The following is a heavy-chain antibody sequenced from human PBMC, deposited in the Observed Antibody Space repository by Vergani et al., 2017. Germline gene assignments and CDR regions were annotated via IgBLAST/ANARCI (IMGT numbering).Heavy chain of an antibody. CDR3: ASPSEXAAAGHYYYYGMDV. CDR1: GYTFTGYY. J-gene: IGHJ6*02. CDR2: INPNSGGT. D-gene: IGHD6-13*01. V-gene: IGHV1-2*02. Sequence: QVQLVQSGAEVKKPGASVEVSCKASGYTFTGYYMHWVRQAPGQGLEWMGWINPNSGGTNYAQKFQGRVTMTRDTSISTAYMELSRLRSDDTAVYYCASPSEXAAAGHYYYYGMDVWGQGTTVTVSS.